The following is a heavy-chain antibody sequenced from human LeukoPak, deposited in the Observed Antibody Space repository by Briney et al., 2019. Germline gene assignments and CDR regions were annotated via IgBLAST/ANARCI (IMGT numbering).Heavy chain of an antibody. V-gene: IGHV1-2*06. J-gene: IGHJ3*02. D-gene: IGHD3-22*01. Sequence: ASVKVSCKASGYTFTGYYMHWVRQAPGQGLEGMGRINPNSGGTNYAQKFQGRVTMTRDTSISTAHMELSRLRSDDTAVYYCARDPVYYDSSGYNDAFDIWGQGTMVTVSS. CDR3: ARDPVYYDSSGYNDAFDI. CDR1: GYTFTGYY. CDR2: INPNSGGT.